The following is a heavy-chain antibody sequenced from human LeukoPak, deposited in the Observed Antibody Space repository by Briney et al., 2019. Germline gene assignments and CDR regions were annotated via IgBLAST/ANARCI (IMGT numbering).Heavy chain of an antibody. D-gene: IGHD2-21*01. CDR3: ASYPRSIPTPPFDY. V-gene: IGHV1-2*02. J-gene: IGHJ4*02. CDR2: INPNNGDT. CDR1: GYTFTAQY. Sequence: ASVKVSCKPSGYTFTAQYMHWVPQAPGQGLEWMGWINPNNGDTKYAQSFLGRVTMTRDTSTTTAYMELSSLRSDDTAVYFCASYPRSIPTPPFDYWGQGTLVTVSS.